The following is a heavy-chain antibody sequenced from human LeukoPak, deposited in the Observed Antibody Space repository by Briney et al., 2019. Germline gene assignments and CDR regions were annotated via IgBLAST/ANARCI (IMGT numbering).Heavy chain of an antibody. CDR3: AKDFVSSSWYHLVAFDI. Sequence: GRSLRLSCAASGFTFSSYGMHWVRQAPGKGLEWVAVIWYDGSNKYYADSVKGRFTISRDNSKNTLYLQMNSLRAEDTAVYYCAKDFVSSSWYHLVAFDIWGQGTMVTVSS. J-gene: IGHJ3*02. CDR2: IWYDGSNK. CDR1: GFTFSSYG. D-gene: IGHD6-13*01. V-gene: IGHV3-33*06.